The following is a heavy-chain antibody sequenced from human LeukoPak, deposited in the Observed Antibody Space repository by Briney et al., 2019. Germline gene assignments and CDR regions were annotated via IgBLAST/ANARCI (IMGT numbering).Heavy chain of an antibody. CDR1: GGSVTNSSGYY. Sequence: SETLSLTCSVSGGSVTNSSGYYWAWIRQPPGKGLEWIGSFYYRGNTYYNLSLKSRLTISVDTSKNQFSLKMSSVTATDTAIYYCARRRGDPGAFDLWGQGTQVTVSS. CDR2: FYYRGNT. V-gene: IGHV4-39*01. CDR3: ARRRGDPGAFDL. D-gene: IGHD2-21*02. J-gene: IGHJ3*01.